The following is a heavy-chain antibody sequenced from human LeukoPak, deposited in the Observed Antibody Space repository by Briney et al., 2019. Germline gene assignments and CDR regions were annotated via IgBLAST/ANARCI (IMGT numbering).Heavy chain of an antibody. CDR3: ARGGYTYGVRPF. CDR2: IKQDGSDK. Sequence: GGSLRLSCAASGFTFSSYWMSWVRQAPGKGLEWVANIKQDGSDKYCVDSVKGRFTISRDNAKNSLYLQMSSLRAEDTAVYYCARGGYTYGVRPFWDQGTLVTVSS. V-gene: IGHV3-7*01. J-gene: IGHJ4*02. D-gene: IGHD5-18*01. CDR1: GFTFSSYW.